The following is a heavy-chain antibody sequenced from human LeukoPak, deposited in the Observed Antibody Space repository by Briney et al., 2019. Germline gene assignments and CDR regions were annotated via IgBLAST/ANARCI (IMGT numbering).Heavy chain of an antibody. CDR2: INPNSGGT. CDR1: GYTFTGYY. J-gene: IGHJ6*03. CDR3: ARDAVYYYYMDV. V-gene: IGHV1-2*02. Sequence: GASVKVSCKASGYTFTGYYMDWVRQAPGQGLEWMGWINPNSGGTNYAQKFKGRVTMTRDTSISTAYMELSRLRSDDTAVYYCARDAVYYYYMDVWGKGTTVTISS.